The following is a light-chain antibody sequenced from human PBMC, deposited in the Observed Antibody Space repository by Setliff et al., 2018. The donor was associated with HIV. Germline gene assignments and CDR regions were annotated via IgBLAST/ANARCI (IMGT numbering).Light chain of an antibody. CDR2: GVS. J-gene: IGLJ1*01. V-gene: IGLV2-14*01. CDR3: SSYTSSIPLYV. Sequence: QSVLTQPASVSGSPGQSITISCTGTSSDVGGYNYVSWYQQHPGKAPKLMIYGVSNRPSGVSDRFSGSKSGNTASLTISGLQTEDEADYFCSSYTSSIPLYVFGTGTKVTVL. CDR1: SSDVGGYNY.